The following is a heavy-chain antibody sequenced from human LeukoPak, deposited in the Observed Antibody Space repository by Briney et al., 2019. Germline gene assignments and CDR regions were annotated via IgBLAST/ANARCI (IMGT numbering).Heavy chain of an antibody. J-gene: IGHJ4*02. V-gene: IGHV3-33*06. Sequence: PWGSLRLSCAASGFIFSHYGMHWVRQAPGKGLEWVAVIWHDGSSKYYADSVKGRFTISRDNSENTVYLQMNSLRAEDTAVYYCAKDAQRGFDYSNSLEYWGQGDLVTVSS. CDR2: IWHDGSSK. CDR3: AKDAQRGFDYSNSLEY. CDR1: GFIFSHYG. D-gene: IGHD4-11*01.